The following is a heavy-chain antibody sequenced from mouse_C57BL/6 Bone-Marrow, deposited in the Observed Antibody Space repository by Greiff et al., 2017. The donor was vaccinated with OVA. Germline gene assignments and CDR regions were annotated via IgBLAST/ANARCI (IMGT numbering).Heavy chain of an antibody. V-gene: IGHV14-4*01. D-gene: IGHD1-1*02. CDR1: GFNIKDDY. CDR2: IDPENGDT. CDR3: ATCGNFDY. J-gene: IGHJ2*01. Sequence: EVQVVESGAELVRPGASVKLSCTASGFNIKDDYMHWVKQRPEQGLEWIGWIDPENGDTEYASKFQGKATITAATSSNTAYLQLSSLTSEDTAGDYCATCGNFDYWGQGTTLTVSS.